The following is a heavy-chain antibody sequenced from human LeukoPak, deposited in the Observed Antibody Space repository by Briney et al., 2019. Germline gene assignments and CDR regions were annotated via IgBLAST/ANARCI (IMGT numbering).Heavy chain of an antibody. CDR2: ISSSSSYI. J-gene: IGHJ4*02. Sequence: GGSLRLSCAASGFTFSSYSMNWVRQAPGKGLEWVSSISSSSSYIYYADSVKGRFTISRDNAKNSLYLQMNSLRAEDTAVYYCARDSTSSGWSSDIDYWGQGTLVTVSS. CDR1: GFTFSSYS. V-gene: IGHV3-21*01. CDR3: ARDSTSSGWSSDIDY. D-gene: IGHD6-19*01.